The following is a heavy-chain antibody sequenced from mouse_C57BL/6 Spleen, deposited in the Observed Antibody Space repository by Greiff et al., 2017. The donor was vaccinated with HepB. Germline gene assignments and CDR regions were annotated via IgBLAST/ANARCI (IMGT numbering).Heavy chain of an antibody. Sequence: QVQLQQPGAELVKPGASVKMSCKASGYTFTSYWITWVKQRPGQGLEWIGDIYPGSGSTNYNEKFKSKATLTVDTSSSTAYMQLSSLTSEDSAVYFCARRGHYGSSSHFDYWGQGTTLTVSS. CDR3: ARRGHYGSSSHFDY. J-gene: IGHJ2*01. V-gene: IGHV1-55*01. D-gene: IGHD1-1*01. CDR1: GYTFTSYW. CDR2: IYPGSGST.